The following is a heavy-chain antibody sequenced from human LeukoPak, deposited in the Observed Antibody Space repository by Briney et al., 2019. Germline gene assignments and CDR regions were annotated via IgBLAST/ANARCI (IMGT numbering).Heavy chain of an antibody. Sequence: KPSETLSLTCTVSGGSISSSNYYWGWIRQPPGKGLEWIGSIYYSGCTYYNPSLKSRGTISVDTSKNQFSLKLSSVTAADMAVYYCARSRKNDCTSTSCYTDYWGQGTLVTVSS. V-gene: IGHV4-39*01. CDR1: GGSISSSNYY. D-gene: IGHD2-2*02. CDR3: ARSRKNDCTSTSCYTDY. CDR2: IYYSGCT. J-gene: IGHJ4*02.